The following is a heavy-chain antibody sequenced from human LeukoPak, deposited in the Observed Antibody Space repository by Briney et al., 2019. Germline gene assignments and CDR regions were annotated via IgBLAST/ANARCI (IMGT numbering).Heavy chain of an antibody. CDR3: ARSVASGWWNY. V-gene: IGHV4-34*01. J-gene: IGHJ4*02. CDR1: GGSFSGYY. Sequence: SETLSLTCAVYGGSFSGYYWSWIRQPPGKGLEWIGEINHSGITNYNPSLKSRVTISIDTSKNQFSLKLSSVTAADTAVYYCARSVASGWWNYWGQGTLVTVSS. D-gene: IGHD6-19*01. CDR2: INHSGIT.